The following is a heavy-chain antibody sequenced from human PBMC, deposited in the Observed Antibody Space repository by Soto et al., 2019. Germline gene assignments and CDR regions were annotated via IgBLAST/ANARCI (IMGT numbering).Heavy chain of an antibody. V-gene: IGHV3-33*01. CDR1: GFTFSSYG. J-gene: IGHJ6*02. D-gene: IGHD5-12*01. Sequence: PGGSLRLSCAASGFTFSSYGMHWVRQAPGKGLEWVAVIWYDGSNKYYADSVKGRFTISRDNSKNTLYLQMNSLRAEDRAVYYCARDFVRVATIIYTGPAKYYYGMDVWGQGTTVTVSS. CDR2: IWYDGSNK. CDR3: ARDFVRVATIIYTGPAKYYYGMDV.